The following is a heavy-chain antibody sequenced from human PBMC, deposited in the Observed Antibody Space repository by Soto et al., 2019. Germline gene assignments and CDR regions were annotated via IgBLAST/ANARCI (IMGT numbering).Heavy chain of an antibody. CDR2: IIPIFGTA. J-gene: IGHJ6*02. D-gene: IGHD3-3*01. CDR1: GGTFSSYA. CDR3: ARGYDFWSGLPRRGYYYGMDV. V-gene: IGHV1-69*13. Sequence: SVKVSCKASGGTFSSYAISWVRQAPGQGLEWMGGIIPIFGTANYAQKFQGRVTITADESTSTAYMELSSLRSEDTAVYYCARGYDFWSGLPRRGYYYGMDVWGQGTTVTVSS.